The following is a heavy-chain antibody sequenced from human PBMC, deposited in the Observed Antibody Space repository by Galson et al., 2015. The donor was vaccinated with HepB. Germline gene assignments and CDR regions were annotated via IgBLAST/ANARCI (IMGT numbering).Heavy chain of an antibody. V-gene: IGHV1-46*04. CDR1: GYTFTSYY. Sequence: SVKVSCKASGYTFTSYYIHWVRQAPGQGLERMGIMNPSGGGTSYAQKLQGRVTMTTDTSTSTVYMELNSLRSEDTAVYYCARDRSGSYPDYWGQGTLVTVSS. CDR3: ARDRSGSYPDY. CDR2: MNPSGGGT. D-gene: IGHD1-26*01. J-gene: IGHJ4*02.